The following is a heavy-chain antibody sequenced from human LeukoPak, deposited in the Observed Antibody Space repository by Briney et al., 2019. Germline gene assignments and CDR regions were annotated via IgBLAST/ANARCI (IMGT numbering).Heavy chain of an antibody. CDR2: ISYAGSNK. CDR1: GFTFSSYA. CDR3: ARDGPTVRWELLPCYFDY. Sequence: PGRSLRLSCAASGFTFSSYAMHWVRQAPGKGLEWVAVISYAGSNKYYADSVKGRFTISRDNSKNTLYLQMNSLRAEDTAVYYCARDGPTVRWELLPCYFDYWGQGTLVTVSS. J-gene: IGHJ4*02. D-gene: IGHD1-26*01. V-gene: IGHV3-30*01.